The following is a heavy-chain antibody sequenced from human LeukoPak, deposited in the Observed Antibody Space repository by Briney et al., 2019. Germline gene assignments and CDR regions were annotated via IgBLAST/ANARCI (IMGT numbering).Heavy chain of an antibody. CDR3: ARPKYGDAAYLAL. Sequence: SETLSLTCAVSGYSISSGYYWGWIRQPPGKGLEWIGSIYHSGNTYYNPSLKSRVTISVDTSKNQFFLKVTSVTAADAAVYYCARPKYGDAAYLALWGRGALVTVSS. D-gene: IGHD4-17*01. V-gene: IGHV4-38-2*01. J-gene: IGHJ2*01. CDR1: GYSISSGYY. CDR2: IYHSGNT.